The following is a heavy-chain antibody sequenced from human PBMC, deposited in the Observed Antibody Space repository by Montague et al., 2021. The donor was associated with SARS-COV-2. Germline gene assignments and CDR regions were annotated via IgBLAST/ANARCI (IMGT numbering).Heavy chain of an antibody. D-gene: IGHD1-1*01. CDR3: AKDRTPDGLFEIDY. CDR1: GFTFSTYS. V-gene: IGHV3-23*03. J-gene: IGHJ4*02. Sequence: SLRLSCAASGFTFSTYSFNWVRQAPGKGLEWVSIIYVDGRPFYADSVKGRFTISRDNSRNTVFLQLNSLRAEDTAIYYRAKDRTPDGLFEIDYWGQGTLVTVSS. CDR2: IYVDGRP.